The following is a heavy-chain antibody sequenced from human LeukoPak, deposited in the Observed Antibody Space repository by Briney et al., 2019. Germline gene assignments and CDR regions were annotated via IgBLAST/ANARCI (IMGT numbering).Heavy chain of an antibody. D-gene: IGHD4-11*01. V-gene: IGHV3-33*01. CDR2: VWSDGSNR. Sequence: GGSLTLSCAASGFIFSHYGMHWVRQAPGKGREWVAFVWSDGSNRVYACSVKGRFTISRDNAQTTVFLKMNSMRAEDTAMYYCARAAQRGFDYSNSLRYWGHGTLVTVSS. CDR3: ARAAQRGFDYSNSLRY. J-gene: IGHJ4*01. CDR1: GFIFSHYG.